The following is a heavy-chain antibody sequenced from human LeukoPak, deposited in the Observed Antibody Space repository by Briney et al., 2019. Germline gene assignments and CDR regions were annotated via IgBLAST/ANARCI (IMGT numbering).Heavy chain of an antibody. J-gene: IGHJ4*02. D-gene: IGHD3-3*01. V-gene: IGHV3-48*01. Sequence: PGRSLRLSCAASGFTFSSYSMNWVRQAPGKGLEWVSDISSNSGIKSYADSVKGRFTISRDNAKNSLYLQMNSLRAEDTAVYYCARAYDFWSGPGGYWGQGTLVTVSS. CDR3: ARAYDFWSGPGGY. CDR1: GFTFSSYS. CDR2: ISSNSGIK.